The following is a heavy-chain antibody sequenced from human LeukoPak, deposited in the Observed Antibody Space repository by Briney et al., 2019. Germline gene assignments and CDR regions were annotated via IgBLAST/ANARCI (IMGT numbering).Heavy chain of an antibody. D-gene: IGHD3-10*01. J-gene: IGHJ4*02. V-gene: IGHV4-61*01. Sequence: PSETLSLTCTVSGGSISSGSYYWSWIRQPPWKGLEWIGYIYYSGSPNYNPSLKSRVTISVDTSKNQFSLKLSSVTAADTAVYFCAGGSTMIRGAADYWGQGTLVTVSS. CDR1: GGSISSGSYY. CDR2: IYYSGSP. CDR3: AGGSTMIRGAADY.